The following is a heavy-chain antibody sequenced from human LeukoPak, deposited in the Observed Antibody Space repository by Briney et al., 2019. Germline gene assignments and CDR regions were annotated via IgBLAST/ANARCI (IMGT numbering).Heavy chain of an antibody. Sequence: SETLSLTCTVSGGSISSYYWGWIRQPPGKGLEWIGSIYYSGSTYYNPSLKSRVTISVDTSKNQFSLKLSSVAAADTAVYYCARQFDSSGYPHYFDYWGQGTLVTVSS. J-gene: IGHJ4*02. D-gene: IGHD3-22*01. CDR3: ARQFDSSGYPHYFDY. V-gene: IGHV4-39*01. CDR2: IYYSGST. CDR1: GGSISSYY.